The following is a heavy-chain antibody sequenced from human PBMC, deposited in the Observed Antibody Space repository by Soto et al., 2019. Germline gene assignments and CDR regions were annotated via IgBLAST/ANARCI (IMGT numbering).Heavy chain of an antibody. Sequence: PSETLSLTCTVSGGSISSSSYYWGWIRQPPGKGLEWIGSIYYSGSTYYNPSLKSRVTISVDTSKNQFSLKLSSVTAADTAVYYCLCSGWYLWDYYGMDVWGQGTTVTVSS. V-gene: IGHV4-39*01. CDR2: IYYSGST. CDR1: GGSISSSSYY. J-gene: IGHJ6*02. D-gene: IGHD6-19*01. CDR3: LCSGWYLWDYYGMDV.